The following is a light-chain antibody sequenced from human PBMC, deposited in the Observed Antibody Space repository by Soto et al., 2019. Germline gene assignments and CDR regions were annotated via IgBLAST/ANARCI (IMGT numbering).Light chain of an antibody. J-gene: IGKJ5*01. CDR1: QSLVHSNGYNY. V-gene: IGKV2-28*01. CDR2: LGS. CDR3: MQALQTPT. Sequence: DLVMTQSPLSLPVTPGEPASISCRSSQSLVHSNGYNYLDWYLQKPGQSPQLLIYLGSNRASGVPDRFSGSGSGTDFTLKISRVEAEDVGVYYCMQALQTPTFGQATRLEIK.